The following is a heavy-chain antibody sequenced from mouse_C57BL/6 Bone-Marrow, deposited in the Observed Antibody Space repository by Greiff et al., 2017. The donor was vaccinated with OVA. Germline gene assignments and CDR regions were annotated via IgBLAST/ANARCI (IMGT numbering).Heavy chain of an antibody. V-gene: IGHV5-9-1*02. CDR1: GFTFSSYA. CDR3: TREGDYYGSSLAY. D-gene: IGHD1-1*01. CDR2: ISSGGGYI. J-gene: IGHJ3*01. Sequence: EVQRVESGEGLVKPGGSLKLSCAASGFTFSSYAMSWVRQTPEKRLEWVAYISSGGGYIYYADTVKGRVTISRDTARNTLYLQMSSLKSEDTAMYYCTREGDYYGSSLAYWGQGTLVTVSA.